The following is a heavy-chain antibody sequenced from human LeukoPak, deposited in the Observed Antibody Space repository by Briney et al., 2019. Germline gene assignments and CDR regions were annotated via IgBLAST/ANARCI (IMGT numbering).Heavy chain of an antibody. CDR3: ARDLRGYSYGTAYYYGMDV. D-gene: IGHD5-18*01. Sequence: AGGSLRLSCAASGFTFSSYSMNWVRQAPGKGLEWVSSVSSSSSYIYYADSVKGRFTISRDNAKNSLYLQMNSLRAEDTAVYYCARDLRGYSYGTAYYYGMDVWGKGTTVTVSS. J-gene: IGHJ6*04. CDR1: GFTFSSYS. CDR2: VSSSSSYI. V-gene: IGHV3-21*01.